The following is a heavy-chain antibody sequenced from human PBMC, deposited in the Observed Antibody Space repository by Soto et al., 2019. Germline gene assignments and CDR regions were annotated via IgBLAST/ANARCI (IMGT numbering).Heavy chain of an antibody. D-gene: IGHD3-10*01. V-gene: IGHV1-69*01. CDR3: AREPGYYGSGSKPGWFDP. J-gene: IGHJ5*02. CDR2: IIPIFGTA. Sequence: QVQLVQSGAEVKKPGSSVKVSCKASGGTFSSYAISWVRQAPGQGREWMGGIIPIFGTANYAQKFQGRVTITADESTSTAYMELSSLRSEDTAVYYCAREPGYYGSGSKPGWFDPWGQGTLVTVSS. CDR1: GGTFSSYA.